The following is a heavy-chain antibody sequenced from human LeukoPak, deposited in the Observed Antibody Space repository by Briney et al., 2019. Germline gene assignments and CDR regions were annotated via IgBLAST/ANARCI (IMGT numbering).Heavy chain of an antibody. CDR3: ARVSEDYYDSSGYYPFDY. CDR2: IIPIFGTA. CDR1: GGTFSSYA. Sequence: SVKVSCKASGGTFSSYAISWVRQAPGQGLEWMGRIIPIFGTANYAQKFQGRVTITTDESTSTAYMELSSLRSEDTAVYYCARVSEDYYDSSGYYPFDYWGQGTLVTXSS. J-gene: IGHJ4*02. D-gene: IGHD3-22*01. V-gene: IGHV1-69*05.